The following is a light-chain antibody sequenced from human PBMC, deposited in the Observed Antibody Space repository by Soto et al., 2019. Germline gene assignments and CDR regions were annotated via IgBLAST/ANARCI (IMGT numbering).Light chain of an antibody. V-gene: IGKV2-28*01. Sequence: DIVMTPSPLSLPVTPGEPAAISCSSSQSLLHSNGNNYLVWYLQRPGQSPQLLIYLGSIRASGGPDGFRGRCSGSDFTTKTSRVVAEDVGVYYCVQGLQTSSITFGGGTRLEIK. J-gene: IGKJ5*01. CDR3: VQGLQTSSIT. CDR2: LGS. CDR1: QSLLHSNGNNY.